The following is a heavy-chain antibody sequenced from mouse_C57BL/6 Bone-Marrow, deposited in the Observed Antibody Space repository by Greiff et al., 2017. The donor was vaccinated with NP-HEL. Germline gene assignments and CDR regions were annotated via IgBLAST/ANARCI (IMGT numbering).Heavy chain of an antibody. D-gene: IGHD2-3*01. V-gene: IGHV1-81*01. CDR1: GYTFTSYG. CDR3: ARKGWLLPYWYFDV. J-gene: IGHJ1*03. Sequence: VKLMESGAELARPGASVKLSCKASGYTFTSYGISWVKQRTGQGLEWIGEIYPRSGNTYYNEKFKGKATLTADKSSSTAYMELRSLTSEDSAVYFCARKGWLLPYWYFDVWGTGTTVTVSS. CDR2: IYPRSGNT.